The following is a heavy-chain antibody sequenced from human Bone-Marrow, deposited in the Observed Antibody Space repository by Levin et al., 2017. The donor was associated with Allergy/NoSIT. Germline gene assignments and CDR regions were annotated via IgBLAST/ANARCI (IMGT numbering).Heavy chain of an antibody. V-gene: IGHV3-23*01. D-gene: IGHD4-11*01. Sequence: PGGSLRLSCAASGFTFSSYAMSWVRQAPGKGLEWVSAISGSGGSTYYADSVKGRFTISRDNSKNTLYLQMNSLRAEDTAVYYCAKVPVTTQGKYYYYYYGMDVWGQGTTVTVSS. CDR2: ISGSGGST. J-gene: IGHJ6*02. CDR1: GFTFSSYA. CDR3: AKVPVTTQGKYYYYYYGMDV.